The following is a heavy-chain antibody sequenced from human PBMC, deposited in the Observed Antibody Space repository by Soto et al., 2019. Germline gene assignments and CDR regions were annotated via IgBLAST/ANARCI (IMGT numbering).Heavy chain of an antibody. CDR3: ARGQYYYGSGSTAFDL. D-gene: IGHD3-10*01. Sequence: QVQLVQSGAEVKKPGASVKVSCKASGYTFTGYYMHWVRQAPGQGLEWMGWINPNSGGTNYAQKFQGWVHMTRDTSISTAYMELSRLRSEDTAVYYCARGQYYYGSGSTAFDLWGRGTLVTVSS. CDR1: GYTFTGYY. J-gene: IGHJ2*01. CDR2: INPNSGGT. V-gene: IGHV1-2*04.